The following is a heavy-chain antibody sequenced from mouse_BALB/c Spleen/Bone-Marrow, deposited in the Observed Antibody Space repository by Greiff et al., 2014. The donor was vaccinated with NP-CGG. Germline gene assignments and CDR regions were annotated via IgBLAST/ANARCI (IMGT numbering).Heavy chain of an antibody. D-gene: IGHD4-1*01. CDR2: IDPANGNT. J-gene: IGHJ4*01. V-gene: IGHV14-3*02. Sequence: EVQGVESGAELVKPGASVKLSCTASGFKFKDTYMHWVKQRPEQGLERIGRIDPANGNTKYGPKFQGKATITADTSSNTAYLQLSSLTSEDTAVYYCARWEYYAMDYWGQGTSVTVSS. CDR3: ARWEYYAMDY. CDR1: GFKFKDTY.